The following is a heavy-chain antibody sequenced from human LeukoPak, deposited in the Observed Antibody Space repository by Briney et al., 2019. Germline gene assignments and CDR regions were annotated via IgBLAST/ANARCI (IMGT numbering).Heavy chain of an antibody. V-gene: IGHV1-46*01. CDR3: ARETVGLIRVAD. J-gene: IGHJ4*02. D-gene: IGHD3-10*01. CDR1: GYTFTSCY. Sequence: ASVKVSCKASGYTFTSCYMHWVRQAPGQGLEWMGMINPSGGSTSNAQRCQGRVTMTRDTSTSTVYMELSSLRSEDTAVYYCARETVGLIRVADWGQGTLVTVSS. CDR2: INPSGGST.